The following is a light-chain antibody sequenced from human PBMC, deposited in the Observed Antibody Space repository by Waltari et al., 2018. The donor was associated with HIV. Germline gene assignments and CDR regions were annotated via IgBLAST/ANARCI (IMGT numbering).Light chain of an antibody. CDR1: QIVGGNS. J-gene: IGKJ3*01. CDR3: QQYGSSEGFT. V-gene: IGKV3-20*01. CDR2: GPS. Sequence: EIVLTQSPGTLSLSPRDIATLSCRASQIVGGNSLAWYQKKPGQAPRLLIYGPSTRAAGIPDRFSGSGSETDFTLTISRLEPEDCAVYYCQQYGSSEGFTFGPGTRVDI.